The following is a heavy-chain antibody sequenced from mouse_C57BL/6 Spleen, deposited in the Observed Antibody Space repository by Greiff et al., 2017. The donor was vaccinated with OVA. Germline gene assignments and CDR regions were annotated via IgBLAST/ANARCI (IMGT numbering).Heavy chain of an antibody. CDR1: GYSITSGYD. D-gene: IGHD1-1*01. V-gene: IGHV3-1*01. J-gene: IGHJ1*03. CDR3: ARNYYGSSYVGWYFDV. Sequence: EVQVVESGPGMVKPSQSLSLTCTVTGYSITSGYDWHWIRHFPGNKLEWMGYISYSGSTNYNPSLKSRISITHDTSKNHFFLKLNSVTTEDTATYYCARNYYGSSYVGWYFDVWGTGTTVTVSS. CDR2: ISYSGST.